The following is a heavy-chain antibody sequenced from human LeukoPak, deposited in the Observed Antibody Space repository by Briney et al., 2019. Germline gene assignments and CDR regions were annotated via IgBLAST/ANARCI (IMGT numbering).Heavy chain of an antibody. CDR3: ARGDKQLVFNRNKGGFDP. CDR2: MNPNSGNT. D-gene: IGHD6-13*01. V-gene: IGHV1-8*01. J-gene: IGHJ5*02. CDR1: GYTFTSYD. Sequence: ASVKVSCKASGYTFTSYDINWVRQATGQGLEWMGWMNPNSGNTGYAQKFQGRVTMTRNTSISTAYMELNSLRTEDTAVYYCARGDKQLVFNRNKGGFDPWGQGTLVTVSS.